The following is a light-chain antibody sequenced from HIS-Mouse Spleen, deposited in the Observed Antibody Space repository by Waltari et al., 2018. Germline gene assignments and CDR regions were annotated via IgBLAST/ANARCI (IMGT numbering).Light chain of an antibody. CDR2: GDS. CDR3: YSTDSSGNHRV. CDR1: ALPKKY. V-gene: IGLV3-10*01. Sequence: SYELTQPPSVSVSPGQTARITCSGDALPKKYAYWYPQKSRQAPVLVIYGDSKRPSGIPERVSGSSSGTMATLTISGAQVEDEADYYCYSTDSSGNHRVFGGGTKLTVL. J-gene: IGLJ2*01.